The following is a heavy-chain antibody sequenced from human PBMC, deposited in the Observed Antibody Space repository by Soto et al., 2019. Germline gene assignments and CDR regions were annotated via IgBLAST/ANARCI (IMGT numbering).Heavy chain of an antibody. CDR2: IYSGGST. CDR1: GFTVSSNY. Sequence: EVQLVESGGGLIQPGGSLRLSCAASGFTVSSNYMSWVRQAPGKGLEWVSVIYSGGSTYYADSVKGRFIISRDNSKNTLYLQMNTLRAGDAAVYSGTGSPWFYYGRDFGAQGTTVTVS. V-gene: IGHV3-53*01. CDR3: TGSPWFYYGRDF. J-gene: IGHJ6*02. D-gene: IGHD3-10*01.